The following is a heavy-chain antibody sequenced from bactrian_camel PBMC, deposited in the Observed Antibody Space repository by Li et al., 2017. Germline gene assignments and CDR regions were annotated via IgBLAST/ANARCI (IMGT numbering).Heavy chain of an antibody. D-gene: IGHD5*01. CDR3: ATSWYAGSFYSLGSARYTY. J-gene: IGHJ4*01. V-gene: IGHV3S1*01. CDR2: IYTGGGTT. CDR1: GYRYNSNC. Sequence: HVQLVESGAGSAQPGGSLRLSCVASGYRYNSNCMGWYRQAPGKEREGVANIYTGGGTTYYADSVKGRFTISQDIAKRTIYLQMNSLKPDDTAMYYCATSWYAGSFYSLGSARYTYWGRRTQVTVS.